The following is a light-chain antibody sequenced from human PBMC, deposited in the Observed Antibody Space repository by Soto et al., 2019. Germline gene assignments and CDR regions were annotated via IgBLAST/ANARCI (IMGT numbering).Light chain of an antibody. V-gene: IGKV3-11*01. CDR2: DAS. J-gene: IGKJ1*01. CDR3: QQLTDWPPQWT. Sequence: EVVLTQSPDTLSLPPGERATLSCRASQSISSYLAWYQQKPGQAPRLLIYDASSRATGIPARFSGSGSGTDFPLTISSQEPEDFAVYYCQQLTDWPPQWTFGQGTKVEIK. CDR1: QSISSY.